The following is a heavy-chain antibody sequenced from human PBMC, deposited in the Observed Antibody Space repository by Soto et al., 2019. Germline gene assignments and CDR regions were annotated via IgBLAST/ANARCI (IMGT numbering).Heavy chain of an antibody. J-gene: IGHJ4*02. CDR3: ARDTSLTSYYDFWSGTYEGYFDY. CDR2: ISYDGSNK. V-gene: IGHV3-30-3*01. CDR1: GFTFSSYA. Sequence: GGSLRLSCAASGFTFSSYAMHWVRQAPGKGLEWVAVISYDGSNKYYADSVKGRFTISRDNSKNTLYLQMNSLRAEDTAVYYCARDTSLTSYYDFWSGTYEGYFDYWGQGTLVTVSS. D-gene: IGHD3-3*01.